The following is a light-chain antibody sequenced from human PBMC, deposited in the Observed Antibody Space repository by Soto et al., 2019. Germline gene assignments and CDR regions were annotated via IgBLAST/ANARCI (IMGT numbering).Light chain of an antibody. CDR2: GAS. J-gene: IGKJ3*01. CDR3: QQYGNSPRIT. V-gene: IGKV3-20*01. Sequence: EIVLTQSPGTLSLSPGERATLSCKASQIIAGSYLAWFQQKPGQAPRLLIYGASTRATDIPDRFSGRGSGTDFTLTISRLEPKDFAVYFCQQYGNSPRITFGPGTIVDVK. CDR1: QIIAGSY.